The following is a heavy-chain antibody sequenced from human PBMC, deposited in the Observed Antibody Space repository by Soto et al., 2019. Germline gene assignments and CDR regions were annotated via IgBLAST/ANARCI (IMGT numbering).Heavy chain of an antibody. CDR1: GFTFSDYY. V-gene: IGHV3-11*06. CDR2: ISSSSSYT. J-gene: IGHJ4*02. Sequence: GGSLRLSCAASGFTFSDYYMSWIRQAPGKGLEWVSYISSSSSYTNYADSVKGRFTISRDNAKNSLYLQMNSLRAEDTAVYYCARELISPYYYDSSGYPPPLFDYWGQGTLVTVSS. CDR3: ARELISPYYYDSSGYPPPLFDY. D-gene: IGHD3-22*01.